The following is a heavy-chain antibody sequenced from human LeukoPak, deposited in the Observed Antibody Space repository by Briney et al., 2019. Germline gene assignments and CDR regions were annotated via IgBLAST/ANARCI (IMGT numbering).Heavy chain of an antibody. J-gene: IGHJ5*02. CDR1: GYTFTGYY. D-gene: IGHD3-3*01. Sequence: ASVKVSCKASGYTFTGYYMHWVRQAPGQGLEWMGWINPNSGGTNYAQKFQGRVIMTRDTSISTAYMELSRLKSDDTAVYYCARGRQIFGVVHNWFDPWGQGTLVTVSS. CDR3: ARGRQIFGVVHNWFDP. CDR2: INPNSGGT. V-gene: IGHV1-2*02.